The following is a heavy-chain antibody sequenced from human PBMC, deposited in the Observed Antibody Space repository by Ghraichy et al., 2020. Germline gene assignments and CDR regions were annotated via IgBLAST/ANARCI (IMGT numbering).Heavy chain of an antibody. J-gene: IGHJ3*01. CDR1: GGSISRTTFY. CDR2: IYHTGST. Sequence: SETLSLTCSVSGGSISRTTFYWGWIRQPPGKGLEWIVNIYHTGSTYYSPALRGRVTISVDTSMNQFFLQMTSVTAADTAVYYCARPARPFYDQGSGHAYHTCGHVTLVTVSS. V-gene: IGHV4-39*01. CDR3: ARPARPFYDQGSGHAYHT. D-gene: IGHD6-25*01.